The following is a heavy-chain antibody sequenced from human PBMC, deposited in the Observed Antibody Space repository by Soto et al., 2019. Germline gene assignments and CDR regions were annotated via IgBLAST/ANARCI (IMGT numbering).Heavy chain of an antibody. CDR1: GGSISSYY. CDR3: ARVFAYYYDSSGYYFDY. CDR2: IYYSGST. Sequence: SETLSLTCTVSGGSISSYYWSWIRQPPGKGLEWIGYIYYSGSTNYNPSLKSRVTISVDTSKNQFSLKLSSVTAADTAVYYCARVFAYYYDSSGYYFDYWGQGTLVTVSS. V-gene: IGHV4-59*01. D-gene: IGHD3-22*01. J-gene: IGHJ4*02.